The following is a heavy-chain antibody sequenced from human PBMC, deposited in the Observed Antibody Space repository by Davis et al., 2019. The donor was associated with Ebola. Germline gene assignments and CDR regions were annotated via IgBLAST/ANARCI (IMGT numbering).Heavy chain of an antibody. CDR3: ARSPGIARYNWFDP. Sequence: GSLRLSCTVSGGSISSSSYYWSWIRQPPGKGLEWIGEINHSGSTNYNPSLKSRVTISVDTSKNQFSLKLSSVTAADTAVYYCARSPGIARYNWFDPWGQGTLVTVSS. V-gene: IGHV4-39*07. J-gene: IGHJ5*02. CDR1: GGSISSSSYY. D-gene: IGHD6-13*01. CDR2: INHSGST.